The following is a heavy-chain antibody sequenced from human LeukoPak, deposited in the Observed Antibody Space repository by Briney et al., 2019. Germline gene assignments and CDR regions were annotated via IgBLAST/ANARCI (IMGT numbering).Heavy chain of an antibody. CDR3: ARSITIFGFPGVWFDP. Sequence: ASVKVSCKASGGTFSSYAISWVRQAPGQGLEWMGGIIPIFGTANYAQKFQGRVTITADESTSTAYMELGSLRSEDTAVYYCARSITIFGFPGVWFDPWGQGTLVTVSS. CDR1: GGTFSSYA. D-gene: IGHD3-3*01. CDR2: IIPIFGTA. V-gene: IGHV1-69*13. J-gene: IGHJ5*02.